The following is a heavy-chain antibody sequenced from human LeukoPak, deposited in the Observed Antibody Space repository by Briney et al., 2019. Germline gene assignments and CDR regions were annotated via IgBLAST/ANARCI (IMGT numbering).Heavy chain of an antibody. J-gene: IGHJ4*02. D-gene: IGHD5-18*01. CDR2: IIPIFGTA. Sequence: AASVKVSCKASGGTFSSYAISWVRQAPGQGLEWMGRIIPIFGTANYAQKFQGRVTITTDESTSTAYMELSSLRSEDTAVYYCARGRWGYSYEYYFDYWGQGTLVTVSS. V-gene: IGHV1-69*05. CDR1: GGTFSSYA. CDR3: ARGRWGYSYEYYFDY.